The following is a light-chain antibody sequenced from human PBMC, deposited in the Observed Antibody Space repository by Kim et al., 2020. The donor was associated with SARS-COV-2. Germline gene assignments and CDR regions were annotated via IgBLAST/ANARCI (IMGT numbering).Light chain of an antibody. Sequence: SLSPGERATLSWKASQSVRNYLAWYEQKPGRATRHIIYDASNRGTGITARFSGSGYGTEYTLTICRVGPENFAVDYCEQRGNWATFSEGTRLEIK. CDR2: DAS. CDR1: QSVRNY. J-gene: IGKJ5*01. V-gene: IGKV3-11*01. CDR3: EQRGNWAT.